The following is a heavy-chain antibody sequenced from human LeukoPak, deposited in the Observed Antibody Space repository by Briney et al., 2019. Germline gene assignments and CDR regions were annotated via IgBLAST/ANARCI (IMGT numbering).Heavy chain of an antibody. Sequence: GASVKVSCKASGYTFTVYFMHWVRQAPGQGLEWMGWINPNSGGTNYAQKFQGRVTMTRDTSISTAYVELSRLRSDDTAVYYCARELNYDSSGYYFDYWGQGTLVTVSS. D-gene: IGHD3-22*01. CDR3: ARELNYDSSGYYFDY. CDR1: GYTFTVYF. CDR2: INPNSGGT. V-gene: IGHV1-2*02. J-gene: IGHJ4*02.